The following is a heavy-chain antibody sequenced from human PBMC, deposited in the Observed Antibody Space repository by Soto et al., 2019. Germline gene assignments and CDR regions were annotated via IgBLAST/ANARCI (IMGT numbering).Heavy chain of an antibody. Sequence: QMQLVQSGAELKTPGASVRVSCKAFGYTFTTYYMHWVRQAPGQGLEWMGIINPSGGSTNYAQKCQGRGTMTRDTSTSTVYMDLSSLRSEDTAVYYCARDGRAVIAAHRGFGLDVWGQGTTVTVSS. CDR3: ARDGRAVIAAHRGFGLDV. CDR1: GYTFTTYY. V-gene: IGHV1-46*01. J-gene: IGHJ6*02. CDR2: INPSGGST. D-gene: IGHD3-3*01.